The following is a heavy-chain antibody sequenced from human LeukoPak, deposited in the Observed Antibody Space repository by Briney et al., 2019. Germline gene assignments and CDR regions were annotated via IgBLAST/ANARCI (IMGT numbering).Heavy chain of an antibody. CDR1: GGTFSSYT. CDR3: GREGHRYYDSSGYKW. V-gene: IGHV1-69*04. Sequence: SVKVSCKASGGTFSSYTISWVRQAPGQGLEWMGRIIPILGIANYAQKFQGRVTITADKSTSTAYMELSSLRSEDTAVYYCGREGHRYYDSSGYKWWGQGTLVTVSS. CDR2: IIPILGIA. D-gene: IGHD3-22*01. J-gene: IGHJ4*02.